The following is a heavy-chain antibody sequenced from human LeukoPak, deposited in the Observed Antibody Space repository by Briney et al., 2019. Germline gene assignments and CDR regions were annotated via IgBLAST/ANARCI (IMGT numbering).Heavy chain of an antibody. D-gene: IGHD5-18*01. J-gene: IGHJ4*02. V-gene: IGHV3-48*04. CDR3: ARHLSGITGYTYGRGIDY. CDR1: GFTFSSYS. Sequence: PGGSLRLSCAASGFTFSSYSMNWVRQAPGKGLEWVSYISSSGSTIYYADSVKGRFTISRDNAKTSLYLQMNSLRAEDTAVYYCARHLSGITGYTYGRGIDYWGQGTLVTVSS. CDR2: ISSSGSTI.